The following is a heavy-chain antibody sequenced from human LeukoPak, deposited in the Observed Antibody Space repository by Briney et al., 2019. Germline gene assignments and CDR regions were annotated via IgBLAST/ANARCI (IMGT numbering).Heavy chain of an antibody. CDR3: ARGASREDYSYYYMDV. V-gene: IGHV1-8*02. J-gene: IGHJ6*03. CDR2: MNPNSGNT. CDR1: GYTFTSYG. Sequence: ASVKVSCKASGYTFTSYGISWVRQAPGQGLEWMGWMNPNSGNTGYAQKFQGRVTMTRNTSISTAYMELSSLRSEDTAVHYCARGASREDYSYYYMDVWGKGTTVTVSS.